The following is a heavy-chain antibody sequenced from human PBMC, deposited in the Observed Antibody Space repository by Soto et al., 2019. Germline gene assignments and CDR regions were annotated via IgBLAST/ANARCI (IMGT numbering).Heavy chain of an antibody. CDR1: GFTFSSYE. J-gene: IGHJ4*02. Sequence: PGGSLRLSCAASGFTFSSYEMNWVRQAPGKGLEWVSYISSSGSTVYYADSVKGRFTISRDNAKKSLYLQMNSLRAEDTAVYYCATETGSSSHPPDYWGQGTLVTVSS. D-gene: IGHD6-13*01. V-gene: IGHV3-48*03. CDR3: ATETGSSSHPPDY. CDR2: ISSSGSTV.